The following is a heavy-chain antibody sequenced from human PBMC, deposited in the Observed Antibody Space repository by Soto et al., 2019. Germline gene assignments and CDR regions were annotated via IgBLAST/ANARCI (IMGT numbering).Heavy chain of an antibody. D-gene: IGHD6-19*01. Sequence: EVQLLESGGGLEQPGGSLRLSCGASGFTFTNYAMTWIRQAPGKGLEWVAAIDLTGGTFYANSVKGRFTVSRANSKNALYLQMSSLGVEDTALYYCAKDDGSGWPWSFDVWGRGTLVTISS. CDR3: AKDDGSGWPWSFDV. CDR1: GFTFTNYA. V-gene: IGHV3-23*01. J-gene: IGHJ2*01. CDR2: IDLTGGT.